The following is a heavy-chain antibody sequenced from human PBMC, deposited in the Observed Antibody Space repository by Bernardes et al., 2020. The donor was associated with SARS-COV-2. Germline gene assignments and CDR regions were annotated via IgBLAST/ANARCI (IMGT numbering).Heavy chain of an antibody. D-gene: IGHD3-3*01. CDR1: GGSFSGYY. V-gene: IGHV4-34*01. CDR3: ARAKYYDFWSGYYPVAFDI. J-gene: IGHJ3*02. Sequence: SETLSLTCAVYGGSFSGYYWSWIRQPPGKGLEWIGEINHSGSTNYNPSLKSRVTISVDTSKNQFSLKLSSVTAADTAVYYCARAKYYDFWSGYYPVAFDIWGQGTMVTVSS. CDR2: INHSGST.